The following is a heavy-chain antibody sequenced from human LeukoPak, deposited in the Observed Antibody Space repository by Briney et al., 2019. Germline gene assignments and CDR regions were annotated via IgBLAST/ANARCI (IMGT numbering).Heavy chain of an antibody. CDR3: ARQSSGYSYGYGWFDP. D-gene: IGHD5-18*01. V-gene: IGHV4-59*01. J-gene: IGHJ5*02. Sequence: PSETLSLTCAVYGGSFSAYYWNWIRQPPGKGLEWIGYIYYSGSTNYNPSLKSRVTILVDTSKNQFSLKLSSVTAADTAVYYCARQSSGYSYGYGWFDPWGQGTLVTVSS. CDR1: GGSFSAYY. CDR2: IYYSGST.